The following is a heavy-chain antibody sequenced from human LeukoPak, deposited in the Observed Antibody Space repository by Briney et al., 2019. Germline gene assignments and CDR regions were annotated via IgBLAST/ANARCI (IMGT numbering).Heavy chain of an antibody. Sequence: ASVKVSCKVSGYTLTELSMHWVRQAPGKGLEWMGGFDPEDGETIYAQKFQGRDTMTEDTSTDTAYMELSSLRSEDTAVYYCATGEVGATSLWGPPIPLDYSGQGTLVTVSS. CDR2: FDPEDGET. V-gene: IGHV1-24*01. D-gene: IGHD1-26*01. J-gene: IGHJ4*02. CDR1: GYTLTELS. CDR3: ATGEVGATSLWGPPIPLDY.